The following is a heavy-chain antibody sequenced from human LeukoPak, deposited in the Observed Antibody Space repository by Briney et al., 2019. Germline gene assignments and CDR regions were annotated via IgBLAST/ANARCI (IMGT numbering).Heavy chain of an antibody. CDR2: INHSGSN. J-gene: IGHJ4*02. D-gene: IGHD2-15*01. V-gene: IGHV4-34*01. CDR3: ARGGGGNGGGDY. CDR1: GGSFSGYY. Sequence: KPSETLSLTCAVYGGSFSGYYWSWIRQPPGKGLEWIGEINHSGSNNYNPSLKSRVTITVDPSKNRFSLTLSSVAAADTAVYCCARGGGGNGGGDYWGQGTLGTVSS.